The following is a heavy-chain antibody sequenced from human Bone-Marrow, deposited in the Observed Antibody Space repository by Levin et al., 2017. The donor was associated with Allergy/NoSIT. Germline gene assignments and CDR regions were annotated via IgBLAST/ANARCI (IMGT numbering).Heavy chain of an antibody. D-gene: IGHD2-15*01. Sequence: QPGGSLRLSCAASGFTFSSYGMHWVRQAPGKGLEWVAVISYDGSNKYYADSVKGRFTISRDNSKNTLYLQMNSLRAEDTAVYYCAKDQVDIVVVVAASYGMDVWGQGTTVTVSS. CDR2: ISYDGSNK. J-gene: IGHJ6*02. CDR1: GFTFSSYG. CDR3: AKDQVDIVVVVAASYGMDV. V-gene: IGHV3-30*18.